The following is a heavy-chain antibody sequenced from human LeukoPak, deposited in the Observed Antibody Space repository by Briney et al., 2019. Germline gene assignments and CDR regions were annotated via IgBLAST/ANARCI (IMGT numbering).Heavy chain of an antibody. CDR2: ISSSSSYI. D-gene: IGHD3-22*01. V-gene: IGHV3-21*01. CDR3: ARGNYYDTTDFY. J-gene: IGHJ4*02. CDR1: GFTFSSYS. Sequence: GGSLRLSCAASGFTFSSYSMYWVRQAPGKGLEWVSSISSSSSYIYYADSVKGRFTISRDNAKNSLYLQKNSLRAEDTAVYYCARGNYYDTTDFYWGQGTLVTVSS.